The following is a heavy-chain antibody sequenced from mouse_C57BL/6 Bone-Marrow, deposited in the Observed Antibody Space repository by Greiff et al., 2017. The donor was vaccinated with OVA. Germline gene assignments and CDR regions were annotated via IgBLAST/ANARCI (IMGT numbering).Heavy chain of an antibody. CDR2: IYPRSGNT. Sequence: QVQLQQSGAELARPGASVKLSCKASGYTFTSYGISWVKQRTGQGLEWIGEIYPRSGNTYYNEKFKGKATLTADKSSSTAYMELRSLTSEDSAVYFCARGGDYYGSSPYYAMDDWGQGTSVTVSS. V-gene: IGHV1-81*01. CDR1: GYTFTSYG. D-gene: IGHD1-1*01. CDR3: ARGGDYYGSSPYYAMDD. J-gene: IGHJ4*01.